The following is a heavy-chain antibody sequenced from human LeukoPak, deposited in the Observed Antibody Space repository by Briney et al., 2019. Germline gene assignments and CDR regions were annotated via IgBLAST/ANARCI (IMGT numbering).Heavy chain of an antibody. CDR3: TGDVYQH. CDR2: ISASSSYT. V-gene: IGHV3-11*05. CDR1: GFSFSGYY. J-gene: IGHJ1*01. D-gene: IGHD1-14*01. Sequence: GGSLRLSCAASGFSFSGYYMSWIRQAPGKGLEWVSYISASSSYTSYADSVKGRFTISRDNAKNSLYLQMNSLRAEDTAVYYCTGDVYQHWGQGTLVTVSS.